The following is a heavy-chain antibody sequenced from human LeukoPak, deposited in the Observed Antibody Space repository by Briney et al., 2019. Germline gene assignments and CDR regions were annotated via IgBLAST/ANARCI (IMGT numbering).Heavy chain of an antibody. CDR2: ISYDGSNK. D-gene: IGHD3-9*01. V-gene: IGHV3-30*04. J-gene: IGHJ6*02. CDR1: GFTFSSYA. Sequence: GGSLRLSCAASGFTFSSYAMHWVRQAPGKGLEWVAVISYDGSNKYYADSVKGRFTISRDNSKNTLSLQMNSLGAEDTAVYYCARCVDILAGSLGGMDVWGRGTTVTVSS. CDR3: ARCVDILAGSLGGMDV.